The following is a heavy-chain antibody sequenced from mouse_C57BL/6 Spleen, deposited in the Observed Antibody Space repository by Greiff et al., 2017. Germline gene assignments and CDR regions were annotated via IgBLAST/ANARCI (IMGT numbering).Heavy chain of an antibody. V-gene: IGHV1-81*01. CDR1: GYTFTSYG. Sequence: VQLVESGAELARPGASVKLSCKASGYTFTSYGISWVKQRTGQGLEWIGEIYPRSGNTYYNEKFKGKATLTADKSSSTAYMELRSLTSEDSAVYFCARSLIATVRALGYWGQGTTLTVSS. D-gene: IGHD1-1*01. CDR3: ARSLIATVRALGY. CDR2: IYPRSGNT. J-gene: IGHJ2*01.